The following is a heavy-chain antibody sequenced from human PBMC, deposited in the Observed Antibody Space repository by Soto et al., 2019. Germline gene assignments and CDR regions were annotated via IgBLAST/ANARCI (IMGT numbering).Heavy chain of an antibody. V-gene: IGHV4-61*01. CDR1: GYSIISGSYF. D-gene: IGHD2-15*01. Sequence: PSETLSLTCNVTGYSIISGSYFWSWIRQAPGKGLEWIGYIYYTGATKYNPSLGGRVTISLDTSKTQFSLKLTSVTAADAAVYFCARDSLSPFQYSPAGWFDPWGPGTTVTVSS. CDR3: ARDSLSPFQYSPAGWFDP. CDR2: IYYTGAT. J-gene: IGHJ5*02.